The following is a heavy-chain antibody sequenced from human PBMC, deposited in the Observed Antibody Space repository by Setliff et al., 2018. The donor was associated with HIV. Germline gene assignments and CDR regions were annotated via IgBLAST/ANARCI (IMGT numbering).Heavy chain of an antibody. CDR2: IYYSGST. CDR3: ARAGYSSSWYNR. J-gene: IGHJ5*02. D-gene: IGHD6-13*01. CDR1: GGSISSYY. Sequence: SETLSLTCTVSGGSISSYYWSWIRQPPGKGLEWIGYIYYSGSTNYNPSLKSRVTISVDTSKNQFSLKLSSVTAADTAVYYCARAGYSSSWYNRWGQGTLVTVSS. V-gene: IGHV4-59*01.